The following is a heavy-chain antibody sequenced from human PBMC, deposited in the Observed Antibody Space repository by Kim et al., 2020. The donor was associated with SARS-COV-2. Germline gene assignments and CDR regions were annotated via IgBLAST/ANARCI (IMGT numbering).Heavy chain of an antibody. CDR1: GYTFTGYY. Sequence: ASVKVSCKASGYTFTGYYMHWVRQAPGQGLEWMGWINPNSGGTNYAQKFQGRVTMTRDTSISTAYMELSRLRSDDTAVYYCAREYSGSHDAFDIWGQGTMVTVSS. CDR3: AREYSGSHDAFDI. D-gene: IGHD1-26*01. V-gene: IGHV1-2*02. J-gene: IGHJ3*02. CDR2: INPNSGGT.